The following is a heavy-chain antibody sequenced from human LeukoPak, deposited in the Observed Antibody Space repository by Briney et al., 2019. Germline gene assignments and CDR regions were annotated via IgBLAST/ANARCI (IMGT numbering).Heavy chain of an antibody. J-gene: IGHJ6*02. CDR2: INHSGST. CDR1: GGSFSGYY. Sequence: PSETLSLACAVYGGSFSGYYWSWIRQPPGKGLEWIGEINHSGSTNYNPSLKSRVTISVDTPKNQFSLKLSSVTAADTAVYYCAGDLPYYYYGMDVWGQGTTVTVSS. CDR3: AGDLPYYYYGMDV. V-gene: IGHV4-34*01.